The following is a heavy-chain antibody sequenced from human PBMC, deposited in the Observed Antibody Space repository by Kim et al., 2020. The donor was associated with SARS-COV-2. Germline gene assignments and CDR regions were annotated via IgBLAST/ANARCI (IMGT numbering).Heavy chain of an antibody. J-gene: IGHJ6*02. CDR1: GGTFSSYA. V-gene: IGHV1-69*13. CDR3: ASIEGYYDSSGHPHYYYYGMGV. D-gene: IGHD3-22*01. CDR2: IIPMFGRP. Sequence: SVKVSCKASGGTFSSYAINWVRQAPGQGLEWMGGIIPMFGRPKYAQKFQGRVTIIADESTSTAHMELSSLRSDDTAVYYCASIEGYYDSSGHPHYYYYGMGVWGQGTTVTVTS.